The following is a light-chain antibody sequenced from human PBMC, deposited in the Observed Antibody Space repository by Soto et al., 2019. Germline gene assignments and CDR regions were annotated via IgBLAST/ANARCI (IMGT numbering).Light chain of an antibody. CDR3: QQYNSYSPT. V-gene: IGKV1-5*03. CDR2: KAS. Sequence: DIKMTQSPATLSAYVGDRVTITCRASQSISVWLAWYQQKAGKAPNLLIYKASRLESGVPSRFSGSGSETEFTLTISGLQPGDSATYYCQQYNSYSPTFGQGTKVDIK. J-gene: IGKJ1*01. CDR1: QSISVW.